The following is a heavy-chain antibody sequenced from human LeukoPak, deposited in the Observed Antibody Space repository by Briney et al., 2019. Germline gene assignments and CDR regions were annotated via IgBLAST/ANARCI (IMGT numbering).Heavy chain of an antibody. D-gene: IGHD1-26*01. CDR2: IKRDEGDT. CDR3: TRGGGSYSGGKFDY. CDR1: GFTFSSYA. V-gene: IGHV3-7*01. J-gene: IGHJ4*02. Sequence: GGSLRLSCAASGFTFSSYAMNWVRQAPGKGLEWVANIKRDEGDTYYLDSVRGRFTISRDNAKNSLYLQLNSLRGEDTAVYYCTRGGGSYSGGKFDYWGQGTLVTVSS.